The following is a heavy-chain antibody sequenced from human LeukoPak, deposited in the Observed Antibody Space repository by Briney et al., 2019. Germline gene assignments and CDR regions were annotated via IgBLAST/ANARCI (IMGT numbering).Heavy chain of an antibody. V-gene: IGHV5-51*01. CDR3: ARVVRGVNYYYMNV. CDR2: IYPGDSDT. Sequence: GESLKISCKGSGYSFTSYWIGWVRQMPGKGLEWMGIIYPGDSDTKYSPSFQGQVTMSADKSISTAYLQWSSLKPSDTAIYYCARVVRGVNYYYMNVWGKGTTVTISS. D-gene: IGHD3-10*01. J-gene: IGHJ6*03. CDR1: GYSFTSYW.